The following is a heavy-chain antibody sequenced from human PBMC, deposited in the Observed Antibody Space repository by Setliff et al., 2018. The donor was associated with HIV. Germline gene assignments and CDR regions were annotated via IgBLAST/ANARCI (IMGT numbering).Heavy chain of an antibody. D-gene: IGHD6-13*01. Sequence: ASVKVFCKASGYTLTTYAISWVRQAPGQGLEWMGWFNTETGNPMYAQGFRGRFVFSLDTSVSTAFLQINRLKAEDTAKYYCARVGSGWSTFDYWGQGALVTVLL. CDR2: FNTETGNP. V-gene: IGHV7-4-1*02. CDR3: ARVGSGWSTFDY. CDR1: GYTLTTYA. J-gene: IGHJ4*02.